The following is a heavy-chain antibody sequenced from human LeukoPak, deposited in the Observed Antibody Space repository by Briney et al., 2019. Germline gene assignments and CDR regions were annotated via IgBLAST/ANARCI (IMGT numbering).Heavy chain of an antibody. CDR2: IKRKIDGERT. J-gene: IGHJ4*02. CDR1: GFRFRDAW. D-gene: IGHD3-22*01. V-gene: IGHV3-15*01. Sequence: GGSLRLSCAASGFRFRDAWMSWVRQSPGEGVEGVGRIKRKIDGERTDYLESVKGRFIISRDDSTNTLFLQMNSLKIEDTAAYYCTTGYSSGYIEYYWGQGTRVSVSS. CDR3: TTGYSSGYIEYY.